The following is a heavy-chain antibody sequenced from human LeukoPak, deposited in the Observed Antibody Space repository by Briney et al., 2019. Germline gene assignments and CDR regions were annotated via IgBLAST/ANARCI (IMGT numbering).Heavy chain of an antibody. V-gene: IGHV5-51*01. CDR1: GYSFTSYW. D-gene: IGHD5-12*01. Sequence: GESLKISCKGSGYSFTSYWIGWVRQMPGKGLEWMGIIYPGDSDTRYSPSFQGQVTISADKSISTAYLQWSSLKASDTAIYYCARGRGRAYREFYFDYWGQGTLVTVSS. J-gene: IGHJ4*02. CDR3: ARGRGRAYREFYFDY. CDR2: IYPGDSDT.